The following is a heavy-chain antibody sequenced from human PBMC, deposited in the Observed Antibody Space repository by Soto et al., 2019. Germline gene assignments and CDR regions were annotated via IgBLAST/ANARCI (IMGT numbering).Heavy chain of an antibody. J-gene: IGHJ4*01. CDR2: VFHTERT. V-gene: IGHV4-31*03. D-gene: IGHD4-17*01. CDR1: GESLSGGVDY. CDR3: AKTTAGRGYFDP. Sequence: QVLLQESGPGLLKPSQTLSLTCTVSGESLSGGVDYWSWIRQSSGGGLEWIGYVFHTERTSYNPSLKSRVTISADTSKNQFSLRLTSLTAADTAVYYCAKTTAGRGYFDPWGHGSPVTVSS.